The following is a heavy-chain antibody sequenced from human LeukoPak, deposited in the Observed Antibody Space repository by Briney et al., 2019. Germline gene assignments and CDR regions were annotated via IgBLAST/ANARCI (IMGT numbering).Heavy chain of an antibody. J-gene: IGHJ4*02. V-gene: IGHV3-11*01. D-gene: IGHD3-9*01. CDR1: GFTFSDYY. CDR3: ARENYDILTGYQDLDY. Sequence: GGSLRLSCAASGFTFSDYYMSWIRQAPGKGLEWVPYISSSGSTIYYADSVKGRFTISRDNAKNSLYLQMNSLRAEDTAVYYCARENYDILTGYQDLDYWGQGTLVTVSS. CDR2: ISSSGSTI.